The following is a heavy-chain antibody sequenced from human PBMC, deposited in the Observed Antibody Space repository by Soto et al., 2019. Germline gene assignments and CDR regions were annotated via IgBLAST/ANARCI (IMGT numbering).Heavy chain of an antibody. CDR1: GFTFSSYA. D-gene: IGHD5-18*01. V-gene: IGHV3-23*01. CDR2: ISGSGGST. Sequence: GGSLRLSCAASGFTFSSYAMSWVRQAPGKGLEWVSAISGSGGSTYYADSVKGRFTISRDNSKNTLYLQMNSLRAEDTAVYYCAKWLVSSAAAPGWIQLWPYDTSYGMDVWGQGTTVTVSS. CDR3: AKWLVSSAAAPGWIQLWPYDTSYGMDV. J-gene: IGHJ6*02.